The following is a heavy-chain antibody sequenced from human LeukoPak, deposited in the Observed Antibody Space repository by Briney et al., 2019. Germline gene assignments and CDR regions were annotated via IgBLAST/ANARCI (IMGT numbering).Heavy chain of an antibody. D-gene: IGHD3-22*01. CDR1: GFTFSSYG. V-gene: IGHV3-21*01. J-gene: IGHJ4*02. CDR2: ISSSSSYI. CDR3: AKDYYDSSGDSGYFDY. Sequence: GGSLRLSCAASGFTFSSYGMHWVRQAPGKGLEWVSSISSSSSYIYYADSVKGRFTISRDNAKNSLYLQMNSLRAEDTAVYYCAKDYYDSSGDSGYFDYWGQGTLVTVSS.